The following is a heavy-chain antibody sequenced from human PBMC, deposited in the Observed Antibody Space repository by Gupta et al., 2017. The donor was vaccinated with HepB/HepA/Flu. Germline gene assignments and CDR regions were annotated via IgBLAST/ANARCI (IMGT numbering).Heavy chain of an antibody. CDR3: ARDPRQPPYNNPWFFFDS. V-gene: IGHV3-30*03. D-gene: IGHD1-14*01. Sequence: QVQLVESGGGVVQPGGSLRLSCAASGFTFRNYGMHWVRQVPGKGLECLTVIAYDGRNKYYTDSVKGRFTVSRDNSENTLYLQMNSLRAEDTALYYCARDPRQPPYNNPWFFFDSWGQGTLVTVSS. CDR2: IAYDGRNK. CDR1: GFTFRNYG. J-gene: IGHJ4*02.